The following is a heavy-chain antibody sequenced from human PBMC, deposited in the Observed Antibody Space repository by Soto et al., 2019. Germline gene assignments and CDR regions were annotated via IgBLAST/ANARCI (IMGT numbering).Heavy chain of an antibody. CDR1: GFTFNSSA. Sequence: GASVKVSCKASGFTFNSSAVQWVRQARGQRLEWIGWIVVGSGNTDYAQKFQERVTITRDMSTSTAYMDLSSLRSEDTAVYYCAADKGHSYAYGTYWGQGTMVTVYS. CDR2: IVVGSGNT. D-gene: IGHD3-16*01. J-gene: IGHJ4*02. V-gene: IGHV1-58*01. CDR3: AADKGHSYAYGTY.